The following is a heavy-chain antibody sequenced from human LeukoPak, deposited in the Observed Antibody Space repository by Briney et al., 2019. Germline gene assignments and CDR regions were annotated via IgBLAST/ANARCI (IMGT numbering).Heavy chain of an antibody. J-gene: IGHJ2*01. V-gene: IGHV4-30-2*01. Sequence: SETLSLTCTVSGGSISSYSWSWIRQPPGKGLEWIGYIFHSGSTYYNPSLKSRVTISVDRSKNQFSLKLSSVTAADTAVYYCARTSTDYYDSSGYYRRWYFDLWGRGTLVTVSS. D-gene: IGHD3-22*01. CDR2: IFHSGST. CDR1: GGSISSYS. CDR3: ARTSTDYYDSSGYYRRWYFDL.